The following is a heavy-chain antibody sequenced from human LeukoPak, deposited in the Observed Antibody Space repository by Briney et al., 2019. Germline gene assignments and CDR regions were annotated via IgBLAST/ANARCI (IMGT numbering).Heavy chain of an antibody. V-gene: IGHV4-39*07. J-gene: IGHJ4*02. CDR1: GGSISSSIYY. D-gene: IGHD6-13*01. CDR2: IHYSGVT. Sequence: SETLSLTCTVSGGSISSSIYYWGWIRQPPGKGLEWIGSIHYSGVTYYNPSLKSRVTISVDTSKNQFSLKLSSVTAADTAVYYCAAHSSSWYYFDYWGQGTLVTVSS. CDR3: AAHSSSWYYFDY.